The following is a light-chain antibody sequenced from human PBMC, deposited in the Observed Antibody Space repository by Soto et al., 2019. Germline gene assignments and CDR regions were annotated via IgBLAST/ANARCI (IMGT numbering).Light chain of an antibody. J-gene: IGLJ1*01. CDR3: QSYDSSLSGYV. CDR1: SSNIGAGYD. Sequence: QSVLTXPPSVSGAPVQRVTISCTGSSSNIGAGYDVHWYQQLPGTAPKLLIYGNSNRPSGVPDRFSGSKSGTSASLAITGLHAEDEADSYCQSYDSSLSGYVFGTGTKVTVL. CDR2: GNS. V-gene: IGLV1-40*01.